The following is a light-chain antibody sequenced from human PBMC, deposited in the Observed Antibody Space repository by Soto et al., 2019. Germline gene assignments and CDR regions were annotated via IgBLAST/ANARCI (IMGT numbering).Light chain of an antibody. V-gene: IGLV3-21*04. Sequence: SYELIQPPSVSVAPGKTATITCEGNNIGSRSVHWYQQKPGQAPVLVIFYDSVRPSGIPERFSGSNSVNGNTATLTISRVEAGDEADYYCQVWDNGSVHLVFGGGTKVTVL. CDR1: NIGSRS. CDR3: QVWDNGSVHLV. J-gene: IGLJ2*01. CDR2: YDS.